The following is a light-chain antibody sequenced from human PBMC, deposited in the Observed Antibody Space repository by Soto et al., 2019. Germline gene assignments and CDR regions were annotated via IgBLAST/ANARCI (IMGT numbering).Light chain of an antibody. J-gene: IGKJ2*01. V-gene: IGKV3-20*01. CDR2: GAS. CDR1: QSVSNSF. Sequence: EIVLTQSPGTLSLSPGERATLSCRASQSVSNSFLAWYQQKPGQAPRLLIYGASSRVTGIPDRFSGSGSGTDFTLTISRLEPEDFAVYYCQQYGSSPPYTFGQGTKLEIK. CDR3: QQYGSSPPYT.